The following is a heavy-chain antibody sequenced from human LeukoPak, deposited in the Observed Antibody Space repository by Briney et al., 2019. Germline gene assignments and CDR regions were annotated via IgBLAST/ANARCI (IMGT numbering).Heavy chain of an antibody. CDR3: ARHFRLGGYSYCFDY. Sequence: SETLSLTCTVSGGSISSSSYYWGWIRQPPGKGLEWIGSIYYSGSTYYNPSLKSRVTISVDTSKNQFSLKLSSVTAADTAVYYCARHFRLGGYSYCFDYWGQGTLVTVSS. CDR1: GGSISSSSYY. D-gene: IGHD3-22*01. V-gene: IGHV4-39*01. CDR2: IYYSGST. J-gene: IGHJ4*02.